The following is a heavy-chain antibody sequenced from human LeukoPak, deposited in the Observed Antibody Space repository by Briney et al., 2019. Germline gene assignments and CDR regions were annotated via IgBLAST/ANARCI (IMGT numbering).Heavy chain of an antibody. Sequence: GGSLRLSCAASGFTFSSYAMSWVRQAPGKGLEWVSAISGSGGSTYYADSVKGRFTISRDNSKNTLYLQMNSLRAEDTAVYYCAKLDYYGSGTPSYYCGMDVWGQGTTVTVSS. CDR2: ISGSGGST. CDR3: AKLDYYGSGTPSYYCGMDV. J-gene: IGHJ6*02. D-gene: IGHD3-10*01. CDR1: GFTFSSYA. V-gene: IGHV3-23*01.